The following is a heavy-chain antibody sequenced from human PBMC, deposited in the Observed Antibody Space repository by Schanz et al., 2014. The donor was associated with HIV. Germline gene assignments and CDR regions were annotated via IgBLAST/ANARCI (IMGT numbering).Heavy chain of an antibody. J-gene: IGHJ5*02. CDR2: ISPYNGDR. CDR1: GYTFTSQY. CDR3: ARGQDWPGPQLDH. V-gene: IGHV1-18*01. D-gene: IGHD3-9*01. Sequence: VQLVQSGAEVKKPGSSVKVSCKASGYTFTSQYMHWVRQAPGQGLDWMGWISPYNGDRKYDQKFQDRVTLTTDTSTNTAYMELRSLRSDDTAVYYCARGQDWPGPQLDHWGHGTLVIVSS.